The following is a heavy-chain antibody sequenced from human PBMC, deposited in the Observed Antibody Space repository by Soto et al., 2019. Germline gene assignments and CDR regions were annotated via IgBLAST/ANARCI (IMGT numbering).Heavy chain of an antibody. J-gene: IGHJ6*02. V-gene: IGHV3-48*04. CDR3: AKASWAAAGTNYYGMDV. Sequence: GSLRLSCAASGFTVSRYSMNWVRQAPGKGLEWVSYISSSSSTIYYADSVKGRFTISRDNAKNSLYLQMNSLRAEDTALYYCAKASWAAAGTNYYGMDVWGQGTTVTVSS. CDR1: GFTVSRYS. D-gene: IGHD6-13*01. CDR2: ISSSSSTI.